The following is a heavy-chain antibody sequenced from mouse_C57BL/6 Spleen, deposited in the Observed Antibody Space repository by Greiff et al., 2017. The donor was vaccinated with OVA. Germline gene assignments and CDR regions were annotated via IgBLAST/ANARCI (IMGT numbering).Heavy chain of an antibody. CDR3: ARQMITPYYYAMDY. CDR2: ISSGGSYT. Sequence: EVQLVESGGDLVKPGGSLKLSCAASGFTFSSYGMSWVRQTPDKRLEWVATISSGGSYTYYPDSVKGRFTISRDNAKNTLYLQMSSLKSEDTAMYYCARQMITPYYYAMDYWGQGTSVTVSS. J-gene: IGHJ4*01. CDR1: GFTFSSYG. V-gene: IGHV5-6*01. D-gene: IGHD2-4*01.